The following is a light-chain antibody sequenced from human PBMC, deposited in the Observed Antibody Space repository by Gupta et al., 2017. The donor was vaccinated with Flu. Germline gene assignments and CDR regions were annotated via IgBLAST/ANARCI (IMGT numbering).Light chain of an antibody. CDR3: MQGTYWPVA. CDR1: QSLVHSDGNTY. Sequence: DVVMTQSPLSLPVTLGQPASISCRSSQSLVHSDGNTYLSWFQQRPGQSPRRLTYKVSDRDSGVPDRFSGSGSGTDFTLKISRVEAEDVGVYYCMQGTYWPVAFGQGTKVEIK. J-gene: IGKJ1*01. CDR2: KVS. V-gene: IGKV2-30*02.